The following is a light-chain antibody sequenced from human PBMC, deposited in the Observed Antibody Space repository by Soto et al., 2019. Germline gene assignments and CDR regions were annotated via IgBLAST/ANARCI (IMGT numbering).Light chain of an antibody. Sequence: EVVLTQSPATLSLSPGERATLSCRASQSVSSYLAWYQQKPGQAPRLLIYDASNRATGIPARFSGSGSGTDFTLTINSLEPEDFAVYYCQQRAGSWTFGQGTKVEI. CDR2: DAS. CDR1: QSVSSY. CDR3: QQRAGSWT. J-gene: IGKJ1*01. V-gene: IGKV3-11*01.